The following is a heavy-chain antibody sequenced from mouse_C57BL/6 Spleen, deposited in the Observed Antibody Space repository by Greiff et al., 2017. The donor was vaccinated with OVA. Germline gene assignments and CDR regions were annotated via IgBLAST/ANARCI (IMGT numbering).Heavy chain of an antibody. Sequence: EVQGVESGGDLVKPGGSLKLSCAASGFTFSSYGMSWVRQTPDKRLEWVATISSGGSYTYYPDSVKGRFTISRDNAKNTLYLQMSSLKSEDTAMYYCARRVDYWGQGTSVPVSS. V-gene: IGHV5-6*01. J-gene: IGHJ4*01. CDR3: ARRVDY. CDR1: GFTFSSYG. CDR2: ISSGGSYT.